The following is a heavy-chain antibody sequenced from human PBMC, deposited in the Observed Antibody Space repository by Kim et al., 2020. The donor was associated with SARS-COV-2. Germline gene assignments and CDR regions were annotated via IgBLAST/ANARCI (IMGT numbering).Heavy chain of an antibody. D-gene: IGHD3-10*01. CDR1: GFTFSSYS. CDR3: ARGGDSQWFGELLSYPYNWFDP. V-gene: IGHV3-48*04. Sequence: GGSLRLSCAASGFTFSSYSMNWVRQAPGKGLEWVSYISSSSSTIYYADSVKGRFTISRDNAKNSLYLQMNSLRAEDTAVYYCARGGDSQWFGELLSYPYNWFDPWGQGTLVTVSS. J-gene: IGHJ5*02. CDR2: ISSSSSTI.